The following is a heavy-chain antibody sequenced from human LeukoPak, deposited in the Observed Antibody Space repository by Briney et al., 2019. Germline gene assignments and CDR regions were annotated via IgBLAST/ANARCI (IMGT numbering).Heavy chain of an antibody. CDR3: VRALGYCSSGSCYYYDY. CDR2: IYPGDSET. CDR1: GYRFSSYW. Sequence: GESLKISCKGSGYRFSSYWIGWVRQMPGKGLEWMGIIYPGDSETRYSPSFQGQVTISADKSISTAYLQWSSLRASDTAMYYCVRALGYCSSGSCYYYDYWGQGTLVTVSS. V-gene: IGHV5-51*01. D-gene: IGHD2-15*01. J-gene: IGHJ4*02.